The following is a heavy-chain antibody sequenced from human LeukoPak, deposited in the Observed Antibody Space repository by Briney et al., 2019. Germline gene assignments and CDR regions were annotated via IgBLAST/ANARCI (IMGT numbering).Heavy chain of an antibody. CDR3: ARDDGYNFNDY. D-gene: IGHD5-24*01. CDR2: IIPIFGTA. J-gene: IGHJ4*02. Sequence: ASVKVSCKASGGTFSSYAISWVRQAPGQGLEWMGGIIPIFGTANYAQKFQGRVTITADESTSTAYMELRSLRSDDTAVYYCARDDGYNFNDYWGQGTLVTVSS. CDR1: GGTFSSYA. V-gene: IGHV1-69*01.